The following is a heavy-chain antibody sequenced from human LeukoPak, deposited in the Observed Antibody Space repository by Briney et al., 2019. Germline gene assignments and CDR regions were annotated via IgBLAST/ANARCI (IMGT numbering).Heavy chain of an antibody. J-gene: IGHJ4*02. V-gene: IGHV4-38-2*02. D-gene: IGHD3-10*01. Sequence: SETLSLTCTVSGYSISSGYYWGWIRQPAGKGLEWIGRIYISGSTNYNPSLKSRVTISVDTSKDQFSLKLTSVTAADTAVYYCARDHMLRGVDYWGQGTLVTVSS. CDR3: ARDHMLRGVDY. CDR1: GYSISSGYY. CDR2: IYISGST.